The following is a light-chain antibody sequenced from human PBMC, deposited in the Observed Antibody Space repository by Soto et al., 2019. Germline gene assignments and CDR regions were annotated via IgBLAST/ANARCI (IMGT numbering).Light chain of an antibody. J-gene: IGLJ3*02. CDR3: AAWDDSLKGWV. CDR1: SYNIGSNA. V-gene: IGLV1-44*01. Sequence: QSVLTQPPSVSGTPGQRVTISCSGSSYNIGSNAVNWYQQLPGTAPKLFIYSNNQRPSGVPDRFSGSKSGTSASLAISGLQSEDEADYFCAAWDDSLKGWVFGGGTKLTVL. CDR2: SNN.